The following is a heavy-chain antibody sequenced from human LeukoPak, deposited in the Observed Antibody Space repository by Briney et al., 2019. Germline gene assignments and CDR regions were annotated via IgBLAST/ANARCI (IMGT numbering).Heavy chain of an antibody. CDR2: IYYSGST. Sequence: SETLSLTCTVSGGSISSYYWSWIRQPPGKGLEWIGYIYYSGSTNYNPSLKSRVTISVDTSKNQFSLKLSSVTAADTAVYYCARSGITIVRGGYFDYWGQGTLVTVSS. V-gene: IGHV4-59*01. CDR1: GGSISSYY. J-gene: IGHJ4*02. D-gene: IGHD3-10*01. CDR3: ARSGITIVRGGYFDY.